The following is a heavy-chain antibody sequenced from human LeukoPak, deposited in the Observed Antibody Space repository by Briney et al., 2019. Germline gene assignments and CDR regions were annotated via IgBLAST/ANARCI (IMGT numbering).Heavy chain of an antibody. D-gene: IGHD3-22*01. CDR3: ARPYYYDSRIDP. CDR2: KYYSGST. V-gene: IGHV4-30-4*01. J-gene: IGHJ5*02. CDR1: GGSISSGDYY. Sequence: SETLSLTCTVSGGSISSGDYYWSWIRQPPGKGLEWIGYKYYSGSTYYNPSLKGRVTISVDTSKNQFSLKLSSVTAADAAVYYCARPYYYDSRIDPWGQGTLVTVSS.